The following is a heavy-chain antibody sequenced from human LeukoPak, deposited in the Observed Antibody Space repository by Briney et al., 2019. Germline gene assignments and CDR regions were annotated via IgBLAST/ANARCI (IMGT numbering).Heavy chain of an antibody. CDR3: ARGNYYGSGSYYSDY. CDR2: IYHSGYT. J-gene: IGHJ4*02. V-gene: IGHV4-39*07. CDR1: GGSIRSPGYY. D-gene: IGHD3-10*01. Sequence: PSETLSLTCTVSGGSIRSPGYYWGWIRQPPGKGLEWIGSIYHSGYTYYNPSLKSRVTIAVDTSKNQFSLKLRSVTAADTAVYFCARGNYYGSGSYYSDYWGQGTLVTASS.